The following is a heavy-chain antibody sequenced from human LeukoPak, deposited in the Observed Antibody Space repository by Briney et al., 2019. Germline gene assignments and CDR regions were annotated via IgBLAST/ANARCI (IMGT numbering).Heavy chain of an antibody. CDR2: IRAYNGNT. V-gene: IGHV1-18*01. CDR1: CWAFTSYG. CDR3: ARVGPYYDFWSGWYYYYYYMDV. D-gene: IGHD3-3*01. Sequence: ASVQFSCKAACWAFTSYGISWGRRAPGQGGEWMGWIRAYNGNTNYSQKLQGRVNITTDTYTSTAYMELTSLRSDDTAVYYCARVGPYYDFWSGWYYYYYYMDVWGQGTTVTVSS. J-gene: IGHJ6*03.